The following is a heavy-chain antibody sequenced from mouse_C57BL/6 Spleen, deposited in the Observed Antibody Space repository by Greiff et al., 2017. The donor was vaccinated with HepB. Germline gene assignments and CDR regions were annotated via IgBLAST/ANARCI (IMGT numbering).Heavy chain of an antibody. CDR1: GYTFTSYW. Sequence: QVQLQQSGAELVKAGASVKMSCKASGYTFTSYWMHWVKQRLGQGLEWFAETNPTNGRTYYNEKFKSKATLTVDKSSSTAYMILSGPTFEDSAVYYCARIKKIVATYFDYWCQGTTLSVSS. CDR2: TNPTNGRT. CDR3: ARIKKIVATYFDY. V-gene: IGHV1S81*02. J-gene: IGHJ2*01. D-gene: IGHD1-1*01.